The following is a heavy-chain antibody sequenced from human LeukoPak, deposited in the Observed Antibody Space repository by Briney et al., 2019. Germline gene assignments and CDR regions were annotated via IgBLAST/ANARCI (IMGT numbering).Heavy chain of an antibody. D-gene: IGHD6-13*01. Sequence: GSLGLSCAASGFTFSSYGMHWVRQAPGKGLEWVAVIWYDGSNKYYADSVKGRFTISRDNSKNTLYLQMNSLRAEDTAVYYCARDSGSRYSYFDYWGQGTLVTVSS. CDR3: ARDSGSRYSYFDY. CDR2: IWYDGSNK. J-gene: IGHJ4*02. V-gene: IGHV3-33*01. CDR1: GFTFSSYG.